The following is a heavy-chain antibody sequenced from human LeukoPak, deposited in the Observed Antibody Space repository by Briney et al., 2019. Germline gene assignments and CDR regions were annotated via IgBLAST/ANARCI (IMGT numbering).Heavy chain of an antibody. CDR2: ISSSGSTI. CDR3: ARDKRYCSGGSCYKAFDY. J-gene: IGHJ4*02. V-gene: IGHV3-11*01. D-gene: IGHD2-15*01. Sequence: GGSLRLSCAASGFTFSDYYMSWIRQAPGKGLEWVSYISSSGSTIYYADSVKGRFTISRDNAKNSLYLQMNSLRAEDTAVYYCARDKRYCSGGSCYKAFDYWGQGTLVTVSS. CDR1: GFTFSDYY.